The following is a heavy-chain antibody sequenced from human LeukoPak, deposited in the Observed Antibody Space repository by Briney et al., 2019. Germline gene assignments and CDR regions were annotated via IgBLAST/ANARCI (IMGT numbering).Heavy chain of an antibody. Sequence: ASVKVSCEASGYTFTGYYMHWVRQAPGQGLEWMGWISAYNGNTNYAQKLQGRVTMTTDTSTSTAYMELRSLRSDDTAVYYCARGRRYFERLGIDYWGQGTLVTVSS. D-gene: IGHD3-9*01. CDR1: GYTFTGYY. V-gene: IGHV1-18*04. CDR3: ARGRRYFERLGIDY. J-gene: IGHJ4*02. CDR2: ISAYNGNT.